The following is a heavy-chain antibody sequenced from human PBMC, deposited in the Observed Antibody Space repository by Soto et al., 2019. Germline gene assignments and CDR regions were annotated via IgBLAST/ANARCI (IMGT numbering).Heavy chain of an antibody. Sequence: PGESLKISCKGSGYSFTSYWIGWVRQMPGKGLEWMGIIYPGDSDTRYSPSFQGQVTISADKSISTAYLQWSSLKASDTAMYYCARALGHFDWLFQRGYHFDYWGQGTLVIVSS. J-gene: IGHJ4*02. CDR1: GYSFTSYW. D-gene: IGHD3-9*01. V-gene: IGHV5-51*01. CDR2: IYPGDSDT. CDR3: ARALGHFDWLFQRGYHFDY.